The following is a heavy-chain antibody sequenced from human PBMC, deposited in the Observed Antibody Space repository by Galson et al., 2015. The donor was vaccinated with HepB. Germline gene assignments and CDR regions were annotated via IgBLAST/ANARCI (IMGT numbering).Heavy chain of an antibody. CDR1: GYTFTSYG. CDR3: ARDSYCSGGSCSVTVVDY. V-gene: IGHV1-18*01. Sequence: SVKVSCKASGYTFTSYGISWVRQAPGQGLEWMGWISAYNGNTNYAQKLQGRVTMTTDTSTSTAYMELRSLRSDDTAVYYCARDSYCSGGSCSVTVVDYWGQGTLVTVSS. CDR2: ISAYNGNT. J-gene: IGHJ4*02. D-gene: IGHD2-15*01.